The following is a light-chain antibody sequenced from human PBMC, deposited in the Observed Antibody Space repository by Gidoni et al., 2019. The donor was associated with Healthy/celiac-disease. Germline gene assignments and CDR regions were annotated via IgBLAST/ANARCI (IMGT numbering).Light chain of an antibody. Sequence: SSELTQDPAVSVALGQTVRITCQGDSLRSYYASWYQQKPGQAPVLVIYGTNNRPSGIPDRFSGSSSGNTASLTITGAQAEDEADYYCNSRDSSGNHLRVVFGGGTKLTVL. CDR1: SLRSYY. CDR2: GTN. V-gene: IGLV3-19*01. J-gene: IGLJ2*01. CDR3: NSRDSSGNHLRVV.